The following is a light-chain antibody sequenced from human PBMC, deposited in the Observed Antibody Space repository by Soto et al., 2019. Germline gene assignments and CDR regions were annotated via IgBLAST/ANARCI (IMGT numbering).Light chain of an antibody. J-gene: IGKJ4*01. CDR1: QGIRSE. V-gene: IGKV1-6*01. Sequence: AIQMTQSPSSLCASVGHRVTITCRASQGIRSELGWYQQKPGKAPNLLIYTAYSLQSGVTSRFSGSGSGTDFTLTISSLQPEDFATYYCIQDYNYPPTFGGGTQVEIK. CDR2: TAY. CDR3: IQDYNYPPT.